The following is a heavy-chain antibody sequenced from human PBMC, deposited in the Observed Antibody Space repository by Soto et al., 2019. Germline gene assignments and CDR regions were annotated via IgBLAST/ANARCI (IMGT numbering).Heavy chain of an antibody. D-gene: IGHD5-18*01. CDR3: ATNPLTATVRDSAYYYYYMDV. CDR1: GYTLTELS. CDR2: FDPEDGET. V-gene: IGHV1-24*01. J-gene: IGHJ6*03. Sequence: ASVKVSCKVSGYTLTELSMHWVRQAPGKGLEWMGGFDPEDGETIYAQKFQGRVTMTEDTSTDTAYMELSSLRSEDTAVYYCATNPLTATVRDSAYYYYYMDVWGKGTTVTVSS.